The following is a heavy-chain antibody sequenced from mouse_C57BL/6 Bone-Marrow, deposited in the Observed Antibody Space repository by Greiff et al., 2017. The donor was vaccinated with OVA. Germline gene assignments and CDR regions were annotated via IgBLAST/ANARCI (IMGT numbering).Heavy chain of an antibody. CDR3: AGDKRCGSSYVDYFDY. V-gene: IGHV5-4*01. CDR2: ISDGGSYT. CDR1: GFTFSSYA. D-gene: IGHD1-1*01. J-gene: IGHJ2*01. Sequence: EVKLVESGGGLVKPGGSLQLSCAASGFTFSSYAMSWVRQTPEKRLEWVATISDGGSYTYYPDNLKGRFTISRDNAKNNLYLQMSHLKYEDTAVYYCAGDKRCGSSYVDYFDYWGQGTTLTVSS.